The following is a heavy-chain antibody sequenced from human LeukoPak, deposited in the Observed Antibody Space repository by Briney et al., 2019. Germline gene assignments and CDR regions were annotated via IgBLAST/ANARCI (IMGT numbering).Heavy chain of an antibody. V-gene: IGHV3-30-3*01. Sequence: GGSLRLSCAASGFTFSTYALHWVRQAPGKGLEWEAVISYDGNNIYYVDSVKGRFTISRDNSKNTLYLQMNSLRAEDTAVYFCASISGASWGDYWGQGTLVTVSS. CDR1: GFTFSTYA. J-gene: IGHJ4*02. CDR2: ISYDGNNI. CDR3: ASISGASWGDY. D-gene: IGHD3-16*01.